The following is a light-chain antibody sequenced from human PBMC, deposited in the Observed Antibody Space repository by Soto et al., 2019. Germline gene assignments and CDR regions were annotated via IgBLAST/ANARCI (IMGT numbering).Light chain of an antibody. CDR2: GAS. V-gene: IGKV3-20*01. CDR3: QQYGSSPWA. Sequence: EIVLTQSPGTLSLSPGERATLSCRASQSVSSNYLAWYQQKPGQAPRLLIYGASSRATGIPDRFSGSGSGTDFTLTISRLEPEDFAVYYCQQYGSSPWAFGPGTEVDIK. J-gene: IGKJ3*01. CDR1: QSVSSNY.